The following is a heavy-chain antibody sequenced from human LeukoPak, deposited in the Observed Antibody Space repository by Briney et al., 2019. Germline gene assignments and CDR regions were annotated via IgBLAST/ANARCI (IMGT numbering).Heavy chain of an antibody. V-gene: IGHV4-39*02. CDR1: GGSISSGNYY. CDR2: IHYSGNT. CDR3: ARLGTTTTWYNNY. J-gene: IGHJ4*02. D-gene: IGHD1-1*01. Sequence: SETLSLTCTVSGGSISSGNYYWVWIRPPPGQGLEWIRSIHYSGNTYSNPSLKSRVTISEATSQNRFSLRLTSVTAADTAVYYCARLGTTTTWYNNYWGQGTLVTVSS.